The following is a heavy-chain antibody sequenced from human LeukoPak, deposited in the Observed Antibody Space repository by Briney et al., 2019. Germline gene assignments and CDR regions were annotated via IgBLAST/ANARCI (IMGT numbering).Heavy chain of an antibody. Sequence: GGSLRLSCAASGFTFSSYEMNWVRQAPGKGLEWVSSISSSSSYIYYADSVKGRFTISRDNAKNSLYLQMNSLRAEDTAVYYCARGRSGHGGLDYWGQGTLVTVSS. CDR1: GFTFSSYE. D-gene: IGHD3-10*01. J-gene: IGHJ4*02. CDR2: ISSSSSYI. CDR3: ARGRSGHGGLDY. V-gene: IGHV3-21*04.